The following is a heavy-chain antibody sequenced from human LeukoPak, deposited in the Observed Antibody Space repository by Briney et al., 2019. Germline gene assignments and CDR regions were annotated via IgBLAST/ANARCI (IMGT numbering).Heavy chain of an antibody. V-gene: IGHV1-8*03. Sequence: GASVKVSCKASGYTFTSYDINWVRQATGQGLEWMGWMNPNSGNTGYAQKFQGRVTITRNTSISTAYMELSSLRSEDTAVYYCASSVDTALVSDVGFDIWGQGTMVTVSS. CDR3: ASSVDTALVSDVGFDI. CDR2: MNPNSGNT. CDR1: GYTFTSYD. J-gene: IGHJ3*02. D-gene: IGHD5-18*01.